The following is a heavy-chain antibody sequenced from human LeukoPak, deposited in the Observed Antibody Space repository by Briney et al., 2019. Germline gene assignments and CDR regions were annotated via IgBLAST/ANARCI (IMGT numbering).Heavy chain of an antibody. CDR1: GGTFSSYA. Sequence: ASVKVSCKASGGTFSSYAISWVRQAPGQGLEWMGGIIPIFGTANYAQKFQGRVTITADESTSTAYMELSSLRSEDTAVYYCARYDHGYGDYEGYWGQGTLVTVSS. D-gene: IGHD4-17*01. CDR3: ARYDHGYGDYEGY. CDR2: IIPIFGTA. V-gene: IGHV1-69*13. J-gene: IGHJ4*02.